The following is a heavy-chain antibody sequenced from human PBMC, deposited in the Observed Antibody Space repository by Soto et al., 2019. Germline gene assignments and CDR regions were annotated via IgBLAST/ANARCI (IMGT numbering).Heavy chain of an antibody. CDR2: IIPISGTA. CDR3: ARAPYSSSSGWSDY. D-gene: IGHD6-6*01. V-gene: IGHV1-69*13. Sequence: VASVKVSCKASGGTFSNYAISWVRQAPGQGLEWMGGIIPISGTANYAQKFQGRVTITADESTSTAYMELSSLRSEDTAVYYCARAPYSSSSGWSDYWGQGTLVTVSS. CDR1: GGTFSNYA. J-gene: IGHJ4*02.